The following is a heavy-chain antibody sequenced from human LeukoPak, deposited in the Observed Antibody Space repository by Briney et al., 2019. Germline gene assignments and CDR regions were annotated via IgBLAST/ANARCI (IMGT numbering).Heavy chain of an antibody. CDR2: INHSGST. D-gene: IGHD2-2*01. V-gene: IGHV4-34*01. J-gene: IGHJ5*02. Sequence: PSETLSLTCAVYGGSFSGYYWSWIRQPPGKGLEWIGEINHSGSTNYDPSLKSRVTISVDTSKNQFSLKLSSVTAADTAVYYCARDSGACSSTSCRNWFDPWGQGTLVTVSS. CDR1: GGSFSGYY. CDR3: ARDSGACSSTSCRNWFDP.